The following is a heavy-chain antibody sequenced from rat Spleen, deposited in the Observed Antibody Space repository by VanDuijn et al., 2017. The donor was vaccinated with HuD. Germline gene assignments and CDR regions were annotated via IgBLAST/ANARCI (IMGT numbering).Heavy chain of an antibody. J-gene: IGHJ3*01. D-gene: IGHD1-10*01. CDR3: TREGYNNWGAFAY. CDR2: IWNGGNT. Sequence: QVQLKESGPGLVQPSQTLSLTCTVSGFSLRSFGVSWVRQPPGQGLEWIGAIWNGGNTDYNSPLKSRLSISRDTSKSQVFFKMNSLQTEDTAIYFCTREGYNNWGAFAYWGQGTLVTVSS. CDR1: GFSLRSFG. V-gene: IGHV2-15*01.